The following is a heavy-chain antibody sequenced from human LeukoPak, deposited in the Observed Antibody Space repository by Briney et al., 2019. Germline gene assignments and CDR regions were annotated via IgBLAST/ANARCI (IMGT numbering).Heavy chain of an antibody. Sequence: ASVKVSCKASGYTFTSYGISWVRQAPGQGLEWMGWINPNSGGTNYAQKFQGWVTMTRDTSISTAYMELSRLRSDDTAVYYCARGIGLETYSYGSGLFDYWGQGTLVTVSS. V-gene: IGHV1-2*04. CDR2: INPNSGGT. CDR1: GYTFTSYG. CDR3: ARGIGLETYSYGSGLFDY. J-gene: IGHJ4*02. D-gene: IGHD5-18*01.